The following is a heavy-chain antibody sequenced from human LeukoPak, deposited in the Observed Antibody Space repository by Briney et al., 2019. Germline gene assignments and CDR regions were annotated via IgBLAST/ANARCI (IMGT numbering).Heavy chain of an antibody. Sequence: ASVKVSCKASGFDFTSYGISWVRQAPGQGLEWMGWISAYNGNTHYAHKHQGRGTMTTDTSASPAKRDLWKLTSCDPADSHCVKWPKSLGDLFFIDYWGQGTLVTVSS. V-gene: IGHV1-18*01. D-gene: IGHD3-16*01. CDR1: GFDFTSYG. CDR2: ISAYNGNT. J-gene: IGHJ4*02. CDR3: VKWPKSLGDLFFIDY.